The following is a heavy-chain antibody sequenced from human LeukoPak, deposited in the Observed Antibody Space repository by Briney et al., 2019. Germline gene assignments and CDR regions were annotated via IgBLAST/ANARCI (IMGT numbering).Heavy chain of an antibody. CDR2: IYYSGST. CDR1: GGSISSYY. Sequence: PSETLSLTCTVSGGSISSYYWSWIRQPPGKGLEWIGYIYYSGSTNYNPSLKSRVTISVDTPKNQFSLKLSSVTAADTAVYYCARAIKNGMDVWGQGTTVTVSS. V-gene: IGHV4-59*01. CDR3: ARAIKNGMDV. J-gene: IGHJ6*02.